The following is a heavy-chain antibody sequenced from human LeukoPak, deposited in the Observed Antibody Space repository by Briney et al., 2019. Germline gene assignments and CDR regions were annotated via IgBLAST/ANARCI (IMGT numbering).Heavy chain of an antibody. V-gene: IGHV1-2*04. CDR3: ARSDRYEDSPWGS. J-gene: IGHJ5*02. CDR2: INPNSGGA. Sequence: GASVKVSCKASGYTFTGYYMHWVRQAPGQGLEWMGWINPNSGGANYAQKFQGWVTMTRDTSISTAYMELSRLRSDDTAVYYCARSDRYEDSPWGSWGEGTLVTVSS. CDR1: GYTFTGYY. D-gene: IGHD7-27*01.